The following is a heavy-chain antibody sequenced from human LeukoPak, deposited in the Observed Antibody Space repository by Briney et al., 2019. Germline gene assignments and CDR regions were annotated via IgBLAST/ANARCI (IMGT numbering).Heavy chain of an antibody. CDR1: GSSISNGHY. J-gene: IGHJ6*03. Sequence: SETLSLTCAVSGSSISNGHYWVWIRQPPGRGLEWIGSLYHSDSAYYNTSLKSRVSMSVDTSKNQFSLTLSVVTAADTAVYYCARQHDSYYYYYIDVWGSGTRVTVSS. V-gene: IGHV4-38-2*01. CDR3: ARQHDSYYYYYIDV. CDR2: LYHSDSA.